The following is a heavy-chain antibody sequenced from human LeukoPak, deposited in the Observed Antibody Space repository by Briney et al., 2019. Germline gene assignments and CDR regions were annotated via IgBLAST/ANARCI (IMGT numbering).Heavy chain of an antibody. V-gene: IGHV3-23*01. CDR3: ANSEGGELDY. J-gene: IGHJ4*02. CDR2: ISGSGGST. Sequence: LEWVSAISGSGGSTYYADSVKGRFTISRDNSKNTLYLQMNSLRAEDTAVYYCANSEGGELDYWGQGTLVTVSS. D-gene: IGHD3-16*01.